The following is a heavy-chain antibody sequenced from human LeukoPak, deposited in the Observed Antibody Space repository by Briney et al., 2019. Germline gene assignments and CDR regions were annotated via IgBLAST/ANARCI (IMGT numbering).Heavy chain of an antibody. D-gene: IGHD3-3*01. CDR1: GYTFTSYD. Sequence: ASVKVSCKASGYTFTSYDINWVRRATGQGLEWMGWMNPNSGNTGYAQKFQGRVTMTRNTSISTAYMELSSLRSEDTAVYYCARHVLTIFGVVINGWFDPWGQGTLVTVSS. CDR3: ARHVLTIFGVVINGWFDP. J-gene: IGHJ5*02. CDR2: MNPNSGNT. V-gene: IGHV1-8*01.